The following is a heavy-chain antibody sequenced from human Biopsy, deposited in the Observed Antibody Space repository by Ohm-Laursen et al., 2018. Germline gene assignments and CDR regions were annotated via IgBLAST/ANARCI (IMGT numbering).Heavy chain of an antibody. CDR3: VREPKTGTAEAWYFDL. V-gene: IGHV4-31*03. J-gene: IGHJ2*01. D-gene: IGHD3-9*01. CDR1: GASVKTSGYF. CDR2: ISYNERT. Sequence: TLSLACCVSGASVKTSGYFWAWIRPRPGKGLEWIGYISYNERTHYNPSLTSRLAISFDTSNNRISLQLRSVSVADTAVYYCVREPKTGTAEAWYFDLWGRGSPVTVPS.